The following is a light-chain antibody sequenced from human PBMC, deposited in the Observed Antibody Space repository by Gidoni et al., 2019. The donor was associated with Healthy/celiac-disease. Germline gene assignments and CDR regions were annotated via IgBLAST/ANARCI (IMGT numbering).Light chain of an antibody. V-gene: IGKV3-20*01. Sequence: DIVLTQSPGTLSLSPGERATLSCRASQSVSSSYLAWYQQKPGQAPRLLIYGASSRATGIPDRFSGSGSGTDVTLTISRLEPEDFAVYYCQQYGSSPPWTFGQGTKVEIK. CDR3: QQYGSSPPWT. J-gene: IGKJ1*01. CDR1: QSVSSSY. CDR2: GAS.